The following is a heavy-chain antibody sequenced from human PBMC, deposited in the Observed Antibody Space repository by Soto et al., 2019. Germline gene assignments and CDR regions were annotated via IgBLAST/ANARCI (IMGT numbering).Heavy chain of an antibody. CDR3: AREDDGGDSLDV. CDR2: IHHSGSI. J-gene: IGHJ6*02. V-gene: IGHV4-30-4*08. Sequence: QVQLQQSGPGLVKPSQTLSLTCTVSGGSISSDYYHWTWFRQSPGKGLEWIGYIHHSGSILYNPSLKSRLTISVDTSKNQFSLHLTSVTAAYTAVYFCAREDDGGDSLDVWGQGTTVTVSS. CDR1: GGSISSDYYH. D-gene: IGHD2-21*02.